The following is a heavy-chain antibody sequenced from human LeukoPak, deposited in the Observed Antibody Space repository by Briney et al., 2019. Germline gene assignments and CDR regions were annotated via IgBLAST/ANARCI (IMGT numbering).Heavy chain of an antibody. CDR2: IIPLSVRA. D-gene: IGHD1-26*01. J-gene: IGHJ3*02. CDR1: GGTFGSYA. Sequence: ASVKVSCKTSGGTFGSYALSWVRQAPGEGLDWMGGIIPLSVRANYAEKFQGRLTITADESTNTAYMELSSLTSEDTAVYYCSRVSGTYSGVAFDIWGQGTMVTVST. CDR3: SRVSGTYSGVAFDI. V-gene: IGHV1-69*01.